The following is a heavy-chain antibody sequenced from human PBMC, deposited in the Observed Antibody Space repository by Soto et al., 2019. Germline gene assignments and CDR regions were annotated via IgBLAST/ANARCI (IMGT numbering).Heavy chain of an antibody. V-gene: IGHV3-7*03. CDR1: GFTFISSF. CDR2: INQDGGGT. D-gene: IGHD6-19*01. J-gene: IGHJ4*02. CDR3: ARYFRGSGRYFFDY. Sequence: QPVGSLRLSCVASGFTFISSFMGWVRQAPGKGLEWVANINQDGGGTYYVDSVEGRFTISRDNAKDSLYLQMNSLRGEDTAVYYCARYFRGSGRYFFDYWGQGTLVTVSS.